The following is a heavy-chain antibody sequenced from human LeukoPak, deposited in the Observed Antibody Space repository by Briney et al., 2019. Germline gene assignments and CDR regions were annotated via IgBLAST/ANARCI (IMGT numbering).Heavy chain of an antibody. V-gene: IGHV5-51*01. Sequence: PGGSLRLSCKGSGYSFTSYWIGWVRQMPGKGLEWMGIIYPGDSDTRYSPSFQGQVTISADKSISTAYLQWSSLKASDTAMYYCARQPAYYYGSGSYYNKFGGWYFDLWGCGTLVTVSS. CDR1: GYSFTSYW. CDR3: ARQPAYYYGSGSYYNKFGGWYFDL. D-gene: IGHD3-10*01. CDR2: IYPGDSDT. J-gene: IGHJ2*01.